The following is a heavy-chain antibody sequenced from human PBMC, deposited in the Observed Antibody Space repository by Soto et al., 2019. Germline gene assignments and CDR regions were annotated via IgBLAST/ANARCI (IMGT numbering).Heavy chain of an antibody. CDR3: ARDPLLYDSDWYPNWFGP. CDR2: ITGYGATT. Sequence: EAQLLESGGGLVQPGGSLRLSGSASGFIFNNYAMSWVRQAPGKGLEWVSGITGYGATTYYAESVKGRFTISRDNSKNTLYLQMSTLTAEDTAVYYCARDPLLYDSDWYPNWFGPWGQGTLVTVSS. D-gene: IGHD6-19*01. J-gene: IGHJ5*02. V-gene: IGHV3-23*01. CDR1: GFIFNNYA.